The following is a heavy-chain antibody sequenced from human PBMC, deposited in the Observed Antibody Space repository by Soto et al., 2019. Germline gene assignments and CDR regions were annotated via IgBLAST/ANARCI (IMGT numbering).Heavy chain of an antibody. Sequence: QVQLVESGGGVVQPGRSLRLSCAASGFTFSSYGMHWVRQAPGKGLEWVAVIWYDGSNKYYADSVKGRFTISRDNSKNTLYLQMNSLRAEDTAVYYFARVGASAGMDYYYYGMDVWGQGTTVTVSS. V-gene: IGHV3-33*01. CDR1: GFTFSSYG. CDR3: ARVGASAGMDYYYYGMDV. CDR2: IWYDGSNK. J-gene: IGHJ6*02. D-gene: IGHD6-13*01.